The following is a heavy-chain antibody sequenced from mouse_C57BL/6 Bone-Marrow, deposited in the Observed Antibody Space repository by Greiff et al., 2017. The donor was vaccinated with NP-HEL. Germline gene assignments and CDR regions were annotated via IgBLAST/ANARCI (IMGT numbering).Heavy chain of an antibody. J-gene: IGHJ2*01. CDR2: INPGSGGT. CDR1: GYAFTNYL. V-gene: IGHV1-54*01. Sequence: QVQLQQSGAELVRPGTSVKVSCKASGYAFTNYLIEWVKQRPGQGLEWIGVINPGSGGTNYNEKFKGKATLTADKSSRTAYMQLSSLTSEDSAVDFCARSRRVSFDYWGQGTTLTVSS. D-gene: IGHD2-1*01. CDR3: ARSRRVSFDY.